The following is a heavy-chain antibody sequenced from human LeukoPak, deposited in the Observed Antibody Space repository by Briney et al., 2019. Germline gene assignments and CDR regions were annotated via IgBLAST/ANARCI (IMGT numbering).Heavy chain of an antibody. D-gene: IGHD3-3*01. CDR1: GGSFRGYY. CDR3: ARRRRYDFWSGYYTPGYFDY. Sequence: PSETLSLTCAVYGGSFRGYYWSWIRQPPGKGLEWIGEINHSGSTNYNPSLKSRVTISVDTSKNQFSLKLSSVTAADTAVYYCARRRRYDFWSGYYTPGYFDYWGQGTLVTVSS. J-gene: IGHJ4*02. V-gene: IGHV4-34*01. CDR2: INHSGST.